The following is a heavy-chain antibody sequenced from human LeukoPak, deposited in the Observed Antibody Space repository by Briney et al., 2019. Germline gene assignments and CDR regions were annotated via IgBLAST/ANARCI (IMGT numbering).Heavy chain of an antibody. D-gene: IGHD2-2*01. V-gene: IGHV4-39*01. CDR1: GGSISSSSYY. Sequence: SETLSLTCTVSGGSISSSSYYWGWIRQPPGKGLEWIGSIYYSGSTYYNPSLKSRVTISVDTSKNQFSLKLSSVTAADTAVYYCARHIIIETVGYQNWGQGTLVTVSS. J-gene: IGHJ4*02. CDR3: ARHIIIETVGYQN. CDR2: IYYSGST.